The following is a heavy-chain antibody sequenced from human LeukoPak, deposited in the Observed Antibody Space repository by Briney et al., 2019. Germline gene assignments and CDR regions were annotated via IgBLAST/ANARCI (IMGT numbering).Heavy chain of an antibody. Sequence: GGSLRLSCAASAFTFSNYAMSWVRQAPGKGLEWVSGISGSGGSTYYADSVKGRFTISRDNSKNTLYLQINSLRAEDTAVYYCAKGFTVTTYGWGVDCWGQGTLVTVSS. CDR3: AKGFTVTTYGWGVDC. CDR1: AFTFSNYA. V-gene: IGHV3-23*01. D-gene: IGHD4-17*01. J-gene: IGHJ4*02. CDR2: ISGSGGST.